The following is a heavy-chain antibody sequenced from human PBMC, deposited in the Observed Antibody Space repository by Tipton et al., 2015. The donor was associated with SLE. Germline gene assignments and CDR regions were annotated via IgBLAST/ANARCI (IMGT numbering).Heavy chain of an antibody. J-gene: IGHJ5*02. V-gene: IGHV1-2*02. Sequence: QLVQSGPEVKKPGASVKVSRKASGYTFTGYYMHWVRQAPGQGLEWMGWINPNSGGTNYAQKFQGRVTMTRDTSISTAYMELSRLRSDDTAVYYCARGPGLDYDILTGYSPWGQGTLVTVSS. CDR3: ARGPGLDYDILTGYSP. CDR1: GYTFTGYY. D-gene: IGHD3-9*01. CDR2: INPNSGGT.